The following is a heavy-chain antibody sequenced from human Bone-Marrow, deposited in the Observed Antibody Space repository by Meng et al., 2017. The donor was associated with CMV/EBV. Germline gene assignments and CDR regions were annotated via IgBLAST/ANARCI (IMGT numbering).Heavy chain of an antibody. CDR1: GFTFSSYW. CDR2: IKQDGSEK. Sequence: GGSLRLSCAASGFTFSSYWMSWVRQAPGKGLEWVANIKQDGSEKYYVDSVKGRFTISRDNAKNSLYLQMNSLRAEDTAVYYCARAGHRGTSYRNYYYYYGMDVWGQGTTVTGSS. J-gene: IGHJ6*01. CDR3: ARAGHRGTSYRNYYYYYGMDV. V-gene: IGHV3-7*01. D-gene: IGHD2-2*01.